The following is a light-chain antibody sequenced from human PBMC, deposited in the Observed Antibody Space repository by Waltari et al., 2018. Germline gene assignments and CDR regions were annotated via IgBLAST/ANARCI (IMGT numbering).Light chain of an antibody. J-gene: IGLJ3*02. CDR3: SSYTSSSTLA. CDR2: DVR. CDR1: SSDVGGYNY. Sequence: QSALTQPASVSGSPGQSITISCTGTSSDVGGYNYVSWYQQHPGKAPKLMIYDVRNRPSGVSNRFSGSKSGNTASLTISGLQAEDEADYYCSSYTSSSTLAFGGGTKLTVL. V-gene: IGLV2-14*03.